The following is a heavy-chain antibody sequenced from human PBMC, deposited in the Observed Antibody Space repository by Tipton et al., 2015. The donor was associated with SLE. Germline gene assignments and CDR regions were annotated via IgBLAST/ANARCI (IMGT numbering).Heavy chain of an antibody. V-gene: IGHV4-61*05. J-gene: IGHJ2*01. CDR2: IDYTGGF. D-gene: IGHD1-26*01. CDR1: GGSISSSSYY. Sequence: TLSLTCTVSGGSISSSSYYWGWIRQSPGKGLEWIGNIDYTGGFNYNPSLESRGTISLDTPKNQFSLKLSSVTAADTAIYYCAKADGVVGGQVPYWYFDLWGRGTLVTVSS. CDR3: AKADGVVGGQVPYWYFDL.